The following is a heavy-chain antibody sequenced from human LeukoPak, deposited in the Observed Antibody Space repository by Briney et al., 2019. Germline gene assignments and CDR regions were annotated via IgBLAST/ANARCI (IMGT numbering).Heavy chain of an antibody. CDR2: INTGGEYT. V-gene: IGHV3-23*01. Sequence: PGGFLRLSCAASEFAFSNYAMSWVRQAPGKGLECVSGINTGGEYTYYADSVKGRFTISRDNSKNTLYLQINSLIAYATSVKCFAKKGGGGYFDSWGQGTLVTVSS. CDR1: EFAFSNYA. J-gene: IGHJ4*02. D-gene: IGHD3-10*01. CDR3: AKKGGGGYFDS.